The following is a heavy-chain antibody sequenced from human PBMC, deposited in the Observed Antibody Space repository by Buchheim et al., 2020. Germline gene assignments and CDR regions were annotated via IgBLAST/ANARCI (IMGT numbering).Heavy chain of an antibody. CDR1: GFTFSSYG. V-gene: IGHV3-30*18. CDR2: ISYDGSNK. D-gene: IGHD3-10*01. Sequence: QVQLVESGGGVVQPGRSLRLSCAASGFTFSSYGMHWVRQAPGKGLEWVAVISYDGSNKYYADSVKGRFTISRDNSKNTLYLQTNSLRAEDTAVYYCAKDRFWGFGESHFDYWGQGTL. J-gene: IGHJ4*02. CDR3: AKDRFWGFGESHFDY.